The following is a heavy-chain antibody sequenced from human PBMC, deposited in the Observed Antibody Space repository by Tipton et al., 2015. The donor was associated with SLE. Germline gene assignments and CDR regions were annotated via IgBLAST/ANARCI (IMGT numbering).Heavy chain of an antibody. CDR1: GGSISSNNW. V-gene: IGHV4-4*02. Sequence: TLSLTCAVSGGSISSNNWWTWVRQSPGKGLEWIGSIYYSGSTYYNPSLKSRVTISVDTSKNQFSLKLSSVTAADTAVYYCARVRNYFDLWGRGTLVTVSS. D-gene: IGHD2/OR15-2a*01. CDR3: ARVRNYFDL. CDR2: IYYSGST. J-gene: IGHJ2*01.